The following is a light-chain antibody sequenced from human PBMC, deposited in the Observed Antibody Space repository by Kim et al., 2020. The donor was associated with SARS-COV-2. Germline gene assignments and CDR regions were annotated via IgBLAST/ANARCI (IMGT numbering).Light chain of an antibody. J-gene: IGKJ4*01. CDR2: AAS. CDR1: QGISSY. CDR3: QQLNSYPPI. Sequence: IQLTQSPSSLSASVGDRVTITCRASQGISSYLAWYQQKPGKAPKLLIYAASTLQSGVPSRFGGSGSGTDFTLTISSLQPEDFATYYCQQLNSYPPIFGGGTKVDIK. V-gene: IGKV1-9*01.